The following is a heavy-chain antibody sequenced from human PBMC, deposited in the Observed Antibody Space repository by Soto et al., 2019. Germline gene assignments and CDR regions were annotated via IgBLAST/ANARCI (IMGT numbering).Heavy chain of an antibody. CDR1: GFTFSSYS. Sequence: GGSLRLSCAASGFTFSSYSMNWVRQAPGKGLEWVGRIKSKTDGGTTDYAAPVKGRFTISRDDSKNTLYLQMNSLKTEDTAVYYCTTDSWTYYDSSGYYPDWGQGTLVTVSS. CDR3: TTDSWTYYDSSGYYPD. CDR2: IKSKTDGGTT. D-gene: IGHD3-22*01. V-gene: IGHV3-15*07. J-gene: IGHJ4*02.